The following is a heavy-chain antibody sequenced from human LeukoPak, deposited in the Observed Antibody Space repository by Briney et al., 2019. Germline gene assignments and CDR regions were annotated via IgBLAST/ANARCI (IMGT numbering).Heavy chain of an antibody. Sequence: GASVNVSCTASGYTFTSYGISWVRQAPGQGLEWMGWISAYNGNTNYAQKLQGRVTMTTDTSTSTAYMELRSLRSGDTAVYYCARGSPYYYDSSGLLYYFDYWGQGTLVTVSS. D-gene: IGHD3-22*01. V-gene: IGHV1-18*01. CDR2: ISAYNGNT. CDR1: GYTFTSYG. J-gene: IGHJ4*02. CDR3: ARGSPYYYDSSGLLYYFDY.